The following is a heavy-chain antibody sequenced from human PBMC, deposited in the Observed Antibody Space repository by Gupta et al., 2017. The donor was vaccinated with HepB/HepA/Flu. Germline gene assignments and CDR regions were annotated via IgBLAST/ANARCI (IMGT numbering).Heavy chain of an antibody. Sequence: QVQLVQSGAEVKKPGSSVKVSCKASGGTFSSYAISWVRQAPGQGLEWMGRIIPILGIANYAQKFQGRVTITADKSTSTAYMELSSLRSEDTAVYYCARDKEGDFWSGPPSSGMDVWGQGTTVTVSS. CDR1: GGTFSSYA. D-gene: IGHD3-3*01. V-gene: IGHV1-69*04. CDR3: ARDKEGDFWSGPPSSGMDV. CDR2: IIPILGIA. J-gene: IGHJ6*02.